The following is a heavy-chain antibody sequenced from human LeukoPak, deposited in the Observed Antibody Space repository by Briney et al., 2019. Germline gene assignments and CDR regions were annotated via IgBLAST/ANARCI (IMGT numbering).Heavy chain of an antibody. J-gene: IGHJ4*02. CDR3: ARRSGSFQGDYNFDY. D-gene: IGHD1-26*01. CDR1: GYFLTSYW. V-gene: IGHV5-51*01. Sequence: GESLNISCNCSGYFLTSYWIAWVRPMPGKGLEWMGIIYPGDSDTRYSPSFQGQITTSADKSISTAYLQWSSLKASDTAMYYCARRSGSFQGDYNFDYWGQGTLVTVSS. CDR2: IYPGDSDT.